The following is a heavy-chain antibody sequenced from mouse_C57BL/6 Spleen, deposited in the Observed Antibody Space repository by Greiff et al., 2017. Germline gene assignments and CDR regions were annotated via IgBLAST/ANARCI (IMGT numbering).Heavy chain of an antibody. CDR2: IYWDDDK. CDR1: GFSLSTSGMG. V-gene: IGHV8-12*01. J-gene: IGHJ4*01. D-gene: IGHD1-1*01. CDR3: ARIGYYGSDAMDY. Sequence: QVTLKVCGPGILQSSQTLSLTCSFSGFSLSTSGMGVSWIRQPSGKGLEWLAHIYWDDDKRYNPSLKSRLTISKDTSRNQVFLKITSVDTADTATYYGARIGYYGSDAMDYWGQGTSVTVSS.